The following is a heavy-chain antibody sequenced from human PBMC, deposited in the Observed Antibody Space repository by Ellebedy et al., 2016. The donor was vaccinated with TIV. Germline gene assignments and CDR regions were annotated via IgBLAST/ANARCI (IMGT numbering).Heavy chain of an antibody. Sequence: GGSLRLSCAASGFTFSNYWMTWVRQAPGRGLEWVANMKQDGSEEYYVDSVKGRFIISRDNAKTSLYLQMNSLRAEDTAVYYCARDLGHSGYDLFDSWGQGTLVTVSA. V-gene: IGHV3-7*03. D-gene: IGHD5-12*01. CDR2: MKQDGSEE. J-gene: IGHJ4*02. CDR1: GFTFSNYW. CDR3: ARDLGHSGYDLFDS.